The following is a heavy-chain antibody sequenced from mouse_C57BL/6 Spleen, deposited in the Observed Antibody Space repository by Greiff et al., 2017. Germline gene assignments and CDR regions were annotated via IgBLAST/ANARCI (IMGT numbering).Heavy chain of an antibody. CDR2: ISYSGST. CDR1: GYSITSGYD. J-gene: IGHJ1*03. V-gene: IGHV3-1*01. Sequence: EVHLVESGPGMVKPSQSLSLTCTVTGYSITSGYDWHWIRHFPGNKLEWMGYISYSGSTNYNPSLKSRISITHDTSKNHFFLKLNSVTTEDTATYYCARELGRGWYFDVWGTGTTVTVSS. D-gene: IGHD4-1*01. CDR3: ARELGRGWYFDV.